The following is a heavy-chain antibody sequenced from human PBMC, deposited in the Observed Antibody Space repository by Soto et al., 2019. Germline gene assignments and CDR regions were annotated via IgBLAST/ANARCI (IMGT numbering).Heavy chain of an antibody. Sequence: SQNLSLTCAISGDSVSSNSAAWNWIRQSPSRGLEWLGRTYYRSKWYNDYAVSVKSRITINPDTSKNQFSLQLNSVTPEDTAVYYCARSYSSTWMRYYYGMDVWGQGTTVTVSS. V-gene: IGHV6-1*01. CDR1: GDSVSSNSAA. CDR2: TYYRSKWYN. J-gene: IGHJ6*02. CDR3: ARSYSSTWMRYYYGMDV. D-gene: IGHD2-21*01.